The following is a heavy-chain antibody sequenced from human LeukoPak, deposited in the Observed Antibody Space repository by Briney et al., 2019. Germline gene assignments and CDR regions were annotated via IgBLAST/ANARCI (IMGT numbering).Heavy chain of an antibody. CDR1: AGTFSSYA. CDR2: IIPIFGTA. V-gene: IGHV1-69*01. D-gene: IGHD3-9*01. J-gene: IGHJ5*02. Sequence: ASVKVSCNASAGTFSSYAISWVRQAPGQGLEWMGGIIPIFGTANYAQKFQGRVTITADESTSTAYMELSSLRSEDTAVYYCARRLYYDILPSSWFDPWGEGTLVTVSS. CDR3: ARRLYYDILPSSWFDP.